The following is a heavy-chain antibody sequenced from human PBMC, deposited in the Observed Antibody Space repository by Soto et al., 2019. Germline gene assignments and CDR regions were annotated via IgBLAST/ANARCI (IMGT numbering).Heavy chain of an antibody. Sequence: SEILSLTCTVSVGSVSSGSYYWSWIRQPPGKELEWIGYIYYSGSTNYNPSLKSRVTISVDTSKNQFSLKLSSVTAADTAVYYCASFSVASDAFDIWGQGTMVTVSS. CDR2: IYYSGST. CDR3: ASFSVASDAFDI. CDR1: VGSVSSGSYY. D-gene: IGHD5-12*01. V-gene: IGHV4-61*01. J-gene: IGHJ3*02.